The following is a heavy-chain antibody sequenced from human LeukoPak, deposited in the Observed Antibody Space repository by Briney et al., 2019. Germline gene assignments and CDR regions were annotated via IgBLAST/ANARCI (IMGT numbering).Heavy chain of an antibody. J-gene: IGHJ4*02. CDR3: ARDHKDSSGYYYVFDY. D-gene: IGHD3-22*01. Sequence: GGSLRLSCAASGFTFSSYSMNWVRQAPGKGLEWVSSISGSRRYIYYADSVKGRFTISRDNAKNSLYLQMNSLRAEDTAVYYCARDHKDSSGYYYVFDYWGQGTLVTVSS. CDR1: GFTFSSYS. CDR2: ISGSRRYI. V-gene: IGHV3-21*01.